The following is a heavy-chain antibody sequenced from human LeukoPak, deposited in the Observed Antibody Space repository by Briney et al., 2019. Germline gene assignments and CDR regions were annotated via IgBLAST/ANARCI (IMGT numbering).Heavy chain of an antibody. CDR3: AKDSDVYGIESPDALHI. V-gene: IGHV3-23*01. J-gene: IGHJ3*02. Sequence: PGGSLRLSCVASGFTFDIYAMSWVRQAPGKGLEWVSAISGSGSSTYYADSVKGRFTLSRDNSKNTVYMQMNSLRVDDTAVYYCAKDSDVYGIESPDALHIWGQGTMVTVSS. CDR1: GFTFDIYA. CDR2: ISGSGSST. D-gene: IGHD2-8*01.